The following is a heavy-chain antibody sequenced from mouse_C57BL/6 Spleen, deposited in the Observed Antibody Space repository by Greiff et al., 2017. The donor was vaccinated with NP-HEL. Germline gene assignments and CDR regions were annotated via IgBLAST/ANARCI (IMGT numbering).Heavy chain of an antibody. V-gene: IGHV1-74*01. CDR1: GYTFTSYW. CDR2: IHPSDSDT. Sequence: QVQLKESGAELVKPGASVKVSCKASGYTFTSYWMHWVKQRPGQGLEWIGRIHPSDSDTNYNQKFKGKATLTVDKSSSTAYMQLSSLTSEDSAVYYCAICLGGNHLYYFDYWGQGTTLTVSS. J-gene: IGHJ2*01. D-gene: IGHD2-1*01. CDR3: AICLGGNHLYYFDY.